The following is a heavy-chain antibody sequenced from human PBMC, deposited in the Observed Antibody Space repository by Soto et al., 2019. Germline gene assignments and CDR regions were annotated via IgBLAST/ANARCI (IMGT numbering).Heavy chain of an antibody. V-gene: IGHV1-3*01. CDR1: EDTFTRYV. J-gene: IGHJ6*02. CDR2: INAGNGNT. CDR3: ARVDPYYYYYYGMDV. D-gene: IGHD2-15*01. Sequence: ASVKVSCKASEDTFTRYVIHGVRQAPGQRLEWMGWINAGNGNTKYSQKFQGRVTITRDTSASTAYMELSSPRSEDTAVYYCARVDPYYYYYYGMDVWGQGNTVTVSS.